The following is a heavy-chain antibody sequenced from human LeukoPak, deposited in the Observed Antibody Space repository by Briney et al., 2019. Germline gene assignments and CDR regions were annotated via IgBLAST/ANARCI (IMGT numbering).Heavy chain of an antibody. D-gene: IGHD1-26*01. CDR3: ARGGGGSYY. V-gene: IGHV1-46*01. J-gene: IGHJ4*02. Sequence: GASVKVSCKASGYTFSSYYVHWVRQAPGQGLEWMGMIIPSDGFTSYAQKFQGRVTMTRDMSTSTVYMELSSLRSDDTAVYYCARGGGGSYYWGQGTLVTVSS. CDR2: IIPSDGFT. CDR1: GYTFSSYY.